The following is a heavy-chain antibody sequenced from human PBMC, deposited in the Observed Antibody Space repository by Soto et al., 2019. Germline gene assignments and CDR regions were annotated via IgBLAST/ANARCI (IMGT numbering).Heavy chain of an antibody. CDR1: GFTFSSYA. Sequence: EVQLLESGGGLVQPGGSLRLSCAASGFTFSSYAMSWVRQAPGKGLEWVSAISGSGGSTYYADSVKGLFTISRDISKNSLYRRMDTQSAQATAVHYCANDSEYDFLPDTLADCWGQESLVTVS. CDR2: ISGSGGST. CDR3: ANDSEYDFLPDTLADC. D-gene: IGHD3-9*01. V-gene: IGHV3-23*01. J-gene: IGHJ4*02.